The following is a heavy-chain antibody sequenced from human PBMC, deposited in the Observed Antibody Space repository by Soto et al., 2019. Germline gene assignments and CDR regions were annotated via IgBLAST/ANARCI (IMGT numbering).Heavy chain of an antibody. CDR1: GYTFTRYA. D-gene: IGHD1-1*01. CDR2: INAGTGIA. Sequence: ASVKVSCKASGYTFTRYAIHWVRQAPGQGLEWLGWINAGTGIATYSQRFQGRVTITSDTSATTSYMELSSLTSEDTAVYFCARDLWNAPDYLGQGTLVTVSS. CDR3: ARDLWNAPDY. J-gene: IGHJ4*02. V-gene: IGHV1-3*01.